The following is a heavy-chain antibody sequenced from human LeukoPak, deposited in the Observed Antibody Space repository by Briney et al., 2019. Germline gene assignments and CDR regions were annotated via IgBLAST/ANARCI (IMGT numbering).Heavy chain of an antibody. CDR1: GFTFSDYY. D-gene: IGHD5-18*01. V-gene: IGHV3-11*01. Sequence: PGRSLRLSCAASGFTFSDYYMSWIRQAPGKGLEWVSYISSSGSTIYYADSVKGRFTISRDNAKNSLYLQMNSLRAEDTAVYYCARDTWIQLWDPPYYFDYWGQGTLVTVSS. J-gene: IGHJ4*02. CDR2: ISSSGSTI. CDR3: ARDTWIQLWDPPYYFDY.